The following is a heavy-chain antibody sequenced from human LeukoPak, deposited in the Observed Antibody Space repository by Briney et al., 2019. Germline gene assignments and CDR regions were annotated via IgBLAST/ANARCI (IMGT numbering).Heavy chain of an antibody. V-gene: IGHV4-39*07. J-gene: IGHJ6*03. CDR1: GGSISSSTYY. D-gene: IGHD4-23*01. Sequence: SETLSLTCTVSGGSISSSTYYWGWFRQPPGKGLDWIANVYYSGSTYYTPSLKSRVTISVDTSKNQFSLKLSSVTAADTAVYYCATTVVTYYYYYYMDVWGKGTTVTVSS. CDR3: ATTVVTYYYYYYMDV. CDR2: VYYSGST.